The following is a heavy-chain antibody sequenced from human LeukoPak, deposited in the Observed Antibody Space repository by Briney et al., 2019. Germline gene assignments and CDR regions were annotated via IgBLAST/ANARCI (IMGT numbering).Heavy chain of an antibody. J-gene: IGHJ4*02. Sequence: GGSLRLSCAASGFGVSRNYMSWVRQAPGKGLEWVSVIYSGGSTYYADSVKGRFTISRDNSKNTLYLQMNSLRAEDTAVYYCARPGGYYGSGSYLDYWGQGTLVTVSS. D-gene: IGHD3-10*01. V-gene: IGHV3-53*01. CDR3: ARPGGYYGSGSYLDY. CDR2: IYSGGST. CDR1: GFGVSRNY.